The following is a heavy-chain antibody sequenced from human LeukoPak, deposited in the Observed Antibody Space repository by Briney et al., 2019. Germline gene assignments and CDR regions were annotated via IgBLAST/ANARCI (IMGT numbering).Heavy chain of an antibody. CDR3: ARHYLYGWNDL. D-gene: IGHD6-19*01. CDR2: RWNDGSHK. Sequence: GGSLRLSCATSGFTFSRHGMHWVRQAPGKGLEWVALRWNDGSHKYYADSVKGRLTISRDDSKDTLYLQMNSLRAEDTAVYYCARHYLYGWNDLWGQGTPVTVSS. CDR1: GFTFSRHG. V-gene: IGHV3-33*01. J-gene: IGHJ5*02.